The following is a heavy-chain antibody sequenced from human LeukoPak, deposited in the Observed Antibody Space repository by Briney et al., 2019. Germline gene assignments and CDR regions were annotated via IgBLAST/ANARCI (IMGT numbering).Heavy chain of an antibody. D-gene: IGHD3-22*01. J-gene: IGHJ4*02. CDR3: ARSSSGWLLGGY. Sequence: SETLSLTCTVSGGSISSYYWSWIRQPPGKGLEWIGYIYYSGSTNYNPSLKSRVTISVDTSKNQFSLKLSSVTAADTAVYYCARSSSGWLLGGYWGQGTLVTVSS. CDR2: IYYSGST. V-gene: IGHV4-59*01. CDR1: GGSISSYY.